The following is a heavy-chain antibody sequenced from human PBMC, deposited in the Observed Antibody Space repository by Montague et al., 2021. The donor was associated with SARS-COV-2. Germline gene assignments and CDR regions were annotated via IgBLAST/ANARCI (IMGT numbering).Heavy chain of an antibody. V-gene: IGHV4-39*01. J-gene: IGHJ3*02. CDR3: ARHRANAGSFDI. CDR1: GGSISSSSYY. Sequence: SETLSLTCTVSGGSISSSSYYWGWIRQPPGKGLEWTGSVHYTGTTSYNASLKSRLTISVDTSENQFSLKMTSVTASDTAVYYRARHRANAGSFDIWGQGTMVTVSS. CDR2: VHYTGTT. D-gene: IGHD1-1*01.